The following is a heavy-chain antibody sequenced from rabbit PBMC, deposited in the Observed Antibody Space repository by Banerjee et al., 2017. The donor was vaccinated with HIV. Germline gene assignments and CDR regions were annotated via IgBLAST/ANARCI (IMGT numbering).Heavy chain of an antibody. D-gene: IGHD8-1*01. CDR3: ARDRDTGSVYYFDL. V-gene: IGHV1S45*01. Sequence: QEQLEESGGDLVKPEGSLTLTCTASGLSFSTNYWICWVRQAPGKGLEWIACIYAGSSSSTAYASWAKGRFTISKTSSTTVTLQMTSLTAADTATYFCARDRDTGSVYYFDLWGQGTLVTVS. CDR1: GLSFSTNYW. CDR2: IYAGSSSST. J-gene: IGHJ3*01.